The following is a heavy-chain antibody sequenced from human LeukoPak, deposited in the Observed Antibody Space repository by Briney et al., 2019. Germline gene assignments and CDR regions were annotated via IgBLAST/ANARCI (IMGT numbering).Heavy chain of an antibody. CDR1: GYNLTSDY. Sequence: GASVKVSCKASGYNLTSDYMHWVRQAPGQGLEWLGIIDPGGGGTTYAQKLQGRVTMTRDTSTSAVYMALSSLRSEDTAIYYCARAKDMVVIDPWGQGTLVTVSS. D-gene: IGHD2-21*01. CDR3: ARAKDMVVIDP. J-gene: IGHJ5*02. V-gene: IGHV1-46*04. CDR2: IDPGGGGT.